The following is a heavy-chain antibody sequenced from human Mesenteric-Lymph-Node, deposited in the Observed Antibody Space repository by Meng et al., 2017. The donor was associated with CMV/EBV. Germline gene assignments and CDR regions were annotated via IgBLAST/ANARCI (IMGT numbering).Heavy chain of an antibody. V-gene: IGHV4-59*01. D-gene: IGHD1-26*01. CDR1: GGSISSYY. J-gene: IGHJ5*02. CDR2: IYYSGST. Sequence: GSLRLSCTVSGGSISSYYWSWIRQPPGKGLEWIGYIYYSGSTNYNPSLKSRVTISVDTSKNQFSLKLSSVTAADTAVYYCARDCGSGSYHGWFDPWGQGTLVTVSS. CDR3: ARDCGSGSYHGWFDP.